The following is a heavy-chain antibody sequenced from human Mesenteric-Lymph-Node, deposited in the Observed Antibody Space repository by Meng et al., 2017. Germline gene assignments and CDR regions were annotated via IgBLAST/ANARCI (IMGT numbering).Heavy chain of an antibody. CDR2: INPHTGGI. CDR1: GYTFTVYY. Sequence: QGQLVQSGAEVQKPGASVKVSCKASGYTFTVYYMHWVRQAPGQGLEWMGRINPHTGGINYAQEFQGRVAMTRDTSISTAYMELSRLRTDDTAVYYCAKIGSNHQFDLWGQGTLVTVSS. D-gene: IGHD4-11*01. J-gene: IGHJ4*02. V-gene: IGHV1-2*06. CDR3: AKIGSNHQFDL.